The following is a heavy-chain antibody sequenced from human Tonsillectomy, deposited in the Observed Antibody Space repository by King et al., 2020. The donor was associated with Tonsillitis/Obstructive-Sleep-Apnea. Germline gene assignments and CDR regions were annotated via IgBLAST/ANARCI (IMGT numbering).Heavy chain of an antibody. D-gene: IGHD6-13*01. CDR1: GFTFSSYG. Sequence: VQLVESGGGVVQPGRSLRLSCAASGFTFSSYGMHWVRQAPGKGLEWVAVISYDGSNKYYADSVKGRFTISRDNSKNTLYLQMNSLRAEDTAVYYWAKDGGYSSSWYDSGMDVWGQGTTVTVSS. CDR3: AKDGGYSSSWYDSGMDV. CDR2: ISYDGSNK. V-gene: IGHV3-30*18. J-gene: IGHJ6*02.